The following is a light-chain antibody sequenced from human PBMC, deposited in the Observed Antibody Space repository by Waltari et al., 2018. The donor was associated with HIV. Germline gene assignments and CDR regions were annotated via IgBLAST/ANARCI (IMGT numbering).Light chain of an antibody. J-gene: IGKJ3*01. V-gene: IGKV1-33*01. CDR1: QDINKY. Sequence: IQVTQSPSSLSASVGDRVTITCQASQDINKYLNWYQQRLGKAPKLLIYDASNLETGVPSRFNGAGSGTEFTFNISSLQPEDFATYYCQQYEKLPLTFGEGTRVDIK. CDR2: DAS. CDR3: QQYEKLPLT.